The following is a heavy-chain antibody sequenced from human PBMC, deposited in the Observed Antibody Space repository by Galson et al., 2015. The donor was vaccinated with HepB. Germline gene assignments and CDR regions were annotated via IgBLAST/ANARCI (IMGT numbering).Heavy chain of an antibody. CDR1: GLTFGDYY. V-gene: IGHV3-11*06. CDR2: LSRRSSYT. D-gene: IGHD6-13*01. J-gene: IGHJ2*01. CDR3: ARDSGYSSSWLATRYFDL. Sequence: SCAASGLTFGDYYMSWIRKAAGQGLGRVSDLSRRSSYTSHADSEKGRFTISRDNAKNSLDLQMNSLRAEDTAVYYCARDSGYSSSWLATRYFDLRGRGNLVTGS.